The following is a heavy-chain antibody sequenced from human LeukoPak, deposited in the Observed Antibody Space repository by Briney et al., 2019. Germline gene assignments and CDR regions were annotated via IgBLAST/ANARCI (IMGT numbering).Heavy chain of an antibody. CDR2: ISSSSSTI. Sequence: GGSLRLSCAASGFTFSSYSMNWVRQAPGKGLEWVSYISSSSSTIYYADSVRGRFTTSRDNAKNSLYLQMNSLRAEDTAVYYCARDLYIVGATGSYYWGQGTLVTVSS. D-gene: IGHD1-26*01. J-gene: IGHJ4*02. CDR3: ARDLYIVGATGSYY. V-gene: IGHV3-48*04. CDR1: GFTFSSYS.